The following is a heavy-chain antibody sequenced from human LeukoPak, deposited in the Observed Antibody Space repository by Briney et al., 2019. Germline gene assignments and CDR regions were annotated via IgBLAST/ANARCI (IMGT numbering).Heavy chain of an antibody. CDR1: GSTFSSYG. V-gene: IGHV3-33*01. CDR3: ARDQLFMVRGVMEGKVRGAFDI. D-gene: IGHD3-10*01. J-gene: IGHJ3*02. CDR2: IWYDGSNK. Sequence: PGGSLRLSCAASGSTFSSYGMHWVRQAPGKGLEWVAVIWYDGSNKYYADSVKGRFTISRDNSKNTLYLQMNSLRAEDTAVYYCARDQLFMVRGVMEGKVRGAFDIWGQGTMVTVSS.